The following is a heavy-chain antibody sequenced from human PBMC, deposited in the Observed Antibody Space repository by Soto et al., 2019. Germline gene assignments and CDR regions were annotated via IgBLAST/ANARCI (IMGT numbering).Heavy chain of an antibody. CDR3: ARDCSYSSGWYGPYYYYYYGMDV. V-gene: IGHV3-30-3*01. Sequence: PGGSLRLSCAASGFTFSSYAIHWVRQAPGKGLEWVAVISYDGSNKYYADSVKGRFTISRDNSKNTLYLQMNSLRAEDTAVYYCARDCSYSSGWYGPYYYYYYGMDVWGQGTTVTVSS. CDR1: GFTFSSYA. J-gene: IGHJ6*02. CDR2: ISYDGSNK. D-gene: IGHD6-19*01.